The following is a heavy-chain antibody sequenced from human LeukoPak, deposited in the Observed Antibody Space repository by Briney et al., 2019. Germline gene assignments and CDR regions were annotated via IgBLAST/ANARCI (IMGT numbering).Heavy chain of an antibody. CDR2: ISGSGGST. CDR3: AKDRFEQLVQEGFDY. CDR1: GFTFSSFG. V-gene: IGHV3-23*01. J-gene: IGHJ4*02. Sequence: GGTLRLSCGASGFTFSSFGMSWVRQAPGKGLEWVSTISGSGGSTYYADSVKGRFTISRDNSKNTLYLQMNSLRAEDTAVYYCAKDRFEQLVQEGFDYWGQGTLVTVSS. D-gene: IGHD6-13*01.